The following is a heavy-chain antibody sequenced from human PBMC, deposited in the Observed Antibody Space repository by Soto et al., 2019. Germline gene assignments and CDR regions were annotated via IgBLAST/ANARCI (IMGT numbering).Heavy chain of an antibody. CDR3: STNYYDSSGYANWFNP. V-gene: IGHV3-49*03. CDR2: IRSKAYGGTT. D-gene: IGHD3-22*01. J-gene: IGHJ5*02. Sequence: GGLERSCTASGFTFGDYAMSLFRQAPGKGLEWVGFIRSKAYGGTTHYAASVKGRFTISRDDSKSIAYLQMNSLKTEDTAVYYCSTNYYDSSGYANWFNPWGQGTLVPVSS. CDR1: GFTFGDYA.